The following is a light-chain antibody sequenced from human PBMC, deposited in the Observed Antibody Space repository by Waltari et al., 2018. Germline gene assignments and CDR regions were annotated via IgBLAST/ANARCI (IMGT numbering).Light chain of an antibody. Sequence: QSALTQPRSVSGSPGQSVTISCTGTSSDVGGYNYVSWYQQHPSKAPKLMIYDVTKRRSGVPVRFSGSKSGNTASLTISGLQAEDEADYYCCSYAGSYTYVFGTGTKVTVL. CDR2: DVT. V-gene: IGLV2-11*01. CDR1: SSDVGGYNY. CDR3: CSYAGSYTYV. J-gene: IGLJ1*01.